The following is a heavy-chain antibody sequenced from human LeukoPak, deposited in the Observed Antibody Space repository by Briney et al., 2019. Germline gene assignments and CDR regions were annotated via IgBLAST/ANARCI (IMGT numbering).Heavy chain of an antibody. V-gene: IGHV4-39*07. D-gene: IGHD3-22*01. CDR2: IYYSGST. CDR3: ARADSSGYYGIDAFDI. Sequence: NPSETLSLTCNVSGGSMSSSSYYWGWIRQPPGKGLEWIGSIYYSGSTYYNPSLKSRVTISVEKSKNQFSLKLSSVTAADTAVYYCARADSSGYYGIDAFDIRGQGTMVTVSS. J-gene: IGHJ3*02. CDR1: GGSMSSSSYY.